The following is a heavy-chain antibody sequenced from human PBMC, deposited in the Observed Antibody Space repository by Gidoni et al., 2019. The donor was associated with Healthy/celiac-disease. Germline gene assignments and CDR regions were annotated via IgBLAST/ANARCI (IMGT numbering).Heavy chain of an antibody. CDR3: ARDQEWELLHAFDI. CDR2: IWYDGSNK. J-gene: IGHJ3*02. CDR1: GFPFSSYG. Sequence: QAQLVESGGGVVQPGRSLRLSCAASGFPFSSYGLHWVLQAPGTGLECVAVIWYDGSNKYDADSVKGRFTISRDNSKNTLYLQMNRLRAEDTAVYYCARDQEWELLHAFDIWGQGTMVTVSS. D-gene: IGHD1-26*01. V-gene: IGHV3-33*08.